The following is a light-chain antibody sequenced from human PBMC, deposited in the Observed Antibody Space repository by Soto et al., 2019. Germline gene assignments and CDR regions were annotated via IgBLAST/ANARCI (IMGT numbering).Light chain of an antibody. J-gene: IGLJ1*01. CDR1: SSDVGGYNY. CDR2: EVS. CDR3: SSYTSISTYV. Sequence: QSALTQPASVSGSPGQSITISCTGTSSDVGGYNYVSWYQQHPGKAPKLMIYEVSNRPSGVSNRFSGSKSGNTASLTISGLQAEGEADYYCSSYTSISTYVFGTGTKVTVL. V-gene: IGLV2-14*01.